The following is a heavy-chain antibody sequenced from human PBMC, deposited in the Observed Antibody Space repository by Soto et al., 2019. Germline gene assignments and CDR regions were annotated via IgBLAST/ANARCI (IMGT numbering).Heavy chain of an antibody. V-gene: IGHV4-34*01. CDR2: INHSGST. CDR1: GGSFSDYY. D-gene: IGHD5-12*01. CDR3: ARRYSGYDFDY. J-gene: IGHJ4*02. Sequence: PSETLSLTCAVYGGSFSDYYWSWIRQPPGKGLEWIGEINHSGSTNYNPSLKSRVTISVDTSKNQFSLKLSSVTAADTAVYYCARRYSGYDFDYWGQGTRVT.